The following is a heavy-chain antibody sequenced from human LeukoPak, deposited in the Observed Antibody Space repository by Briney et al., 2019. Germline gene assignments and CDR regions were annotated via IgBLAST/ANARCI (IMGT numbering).Heavy chain of an antibody. D-gene: IGHD3-10*01. CDR1: GYTFTAYY. CDR3: ATDNYGTLDY. Sequence: ASVKVSCKACGYTFTAYYIHWVRRAPGQGLEWMAWIDPRSGATKCTQKFQGRVTMTRDTTITTVYLELNGLTFDDTAVYYCATDNYGTLDYWGQGTLVTVSS. V-gene: IGHV1-2*02. J-gene: IGHJ4*02. CDR2: IDPRSGAT.